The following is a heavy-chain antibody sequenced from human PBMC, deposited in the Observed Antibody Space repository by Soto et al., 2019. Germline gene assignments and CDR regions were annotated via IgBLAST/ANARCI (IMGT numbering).Heavy chain of an antibody. D-gene: IGHD1-7*01. CDR3: ARFNETGTTRIFAFDI. J-gene: IGHJ3*02. CDR1: GGTFSSYA. V-gene: IGHV1-69*13. CDR2: IIPIFGTA. Sequence: SVKVSCKASGGTFSSYAISWVRQAPGQGLEWMGGIIPIFGTANYAQKFQGRVTITADESTSTAYMELSSLRSEDTAVYYCARFNETGTTRIFAFDIWGQGTMVTVSS.